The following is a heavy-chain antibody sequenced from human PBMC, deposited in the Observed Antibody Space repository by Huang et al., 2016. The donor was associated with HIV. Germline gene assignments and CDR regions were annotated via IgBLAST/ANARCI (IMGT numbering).Heavy chain of an antibody. J-gene: IGHJ4*02. Sequence: QLQLQESGPGLVKPSETLSLTCTVSGGSIRSDNYYWGWIRQPPGKGLEWIGSIYYIGSTYYNPSLKRRGTITGDTSKNQFSLKMRSVTAADTAVYYCARLPGSITMIRGVITDPYWGQGTLVTVSS. V-gene: IGHV4-39*01. CDR2: IYYIGST. CDR1: GGSIRSDNYY. CDR3: ARLPGSITMIRGVITDPY. D-gene: IGHD3-10*01.